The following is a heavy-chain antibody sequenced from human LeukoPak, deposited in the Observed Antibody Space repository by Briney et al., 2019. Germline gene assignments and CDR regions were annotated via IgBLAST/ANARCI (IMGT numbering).Heavy chain of an antibody. V-gene: IGHV1-18*01. D-gene: IGHD4-17*01. Sequence: KPGASVKVSCKASGYTFTSYGISWVRQAPGQGLEWMGWISTYNGNKNYAQKLQGRVTMTTDTSTSTAYMELRSLRSDDTAVYYCARHPLTREGDYELVYWGQGTLVTVSS. CDR1: GYTFTSYG. J-gene: IGHJ4*02. CDR2: ISTYNGNK. CDR3: ARHPLTREGDYELVY.